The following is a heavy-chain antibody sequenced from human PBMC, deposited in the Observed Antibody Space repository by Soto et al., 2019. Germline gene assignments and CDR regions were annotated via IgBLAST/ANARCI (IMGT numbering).Heavy chain of an antibody. CDR2: ISYDGSNK. J-gene: IGHJ5*02. V-gene: IGHV3-30-3*01. Sequence: PGGSLRLSCAASGFTFSSYAMHWVRQAPGKGLEWVAVISYDGSNKYYADSVKGRFTISRDNSKNTLYLQMNSLRAEDTAVYYCARDFTDYGGNSGRSNWFDPWGQGTPVTVSS. CDR1: GFTFSSYA. D-gene: IGHD4-17*01. CDR3: ARDFTDYGGNSGRSNWFDP.